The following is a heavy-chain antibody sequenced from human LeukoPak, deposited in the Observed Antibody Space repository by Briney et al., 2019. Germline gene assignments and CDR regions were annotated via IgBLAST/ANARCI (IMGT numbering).Heavy chain of an antibody. V-gene: IGHV3-21*01. CDR1: GFTFSSYS. Sequence: PGGPLRLSCAASGFTFSSYSMNWVRQAPGKGLEWVSSISSSSSYIYYADSVKGRFTISRDNAKNSLYLQMNSLRAEDTAVYYCARVRPSSGWQDSYYFDYWGQGTLVTVSS. J-gene: IGHJ4*02. D-gene: IGHD6-19*01. CDR2: ISSSSSYI. CDR3: ARVRPSSGWQDSYYFDY.